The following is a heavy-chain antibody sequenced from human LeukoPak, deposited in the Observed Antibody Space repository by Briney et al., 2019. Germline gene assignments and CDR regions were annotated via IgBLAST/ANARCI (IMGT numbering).Heavy chain of an antibody. V-gene: IGHV3-30*18. CDR1: GFTFSSYG. CDR3: AKDRIAAPISYFDY. Sequence: QPGGSLRLSCAASGFTFSSYGMHWVRQAPGKGLEWVAVISYGGSNKYYADSVKGRFTISRDNSKNTLYLQMNSLRAEDTAVYYCAKDRIAAPISYFDYWGQGTLVTVSS. J-gene: IGHJ4*02. D-gene: IGHD6-6*01. CDR2: ISYGGSNK.